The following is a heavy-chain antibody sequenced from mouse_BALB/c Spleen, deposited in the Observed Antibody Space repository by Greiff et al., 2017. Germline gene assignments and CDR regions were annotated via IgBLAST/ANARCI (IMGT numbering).Heavy chain of an antibody. CDR3: ARSGIYDGYYWFAY. CDR1: GYTFTSYW. Sequence: QVQLQQPGAELVKPGASVKLSCKASGYTFTSYWMHWVKQRPGQGLEWIGEINPSNGRTNYNEKFKSKATLTVDKSSSTAYMQLSSLTSEDSAVYYCARSGIYDGYYWFAYWGQGTLVTVSA. J-gene: IGHJ3*01. CDR2: INPSNGRT. D-gene: IGHD2-3*01. V-gene: IGHV1S81*02.